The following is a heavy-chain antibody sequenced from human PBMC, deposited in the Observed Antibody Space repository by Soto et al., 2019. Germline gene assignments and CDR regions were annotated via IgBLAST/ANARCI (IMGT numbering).Heavy chain of an antibody. J-gene: IGHJ5*02. CDR3: AREQSDDNYFDP. Sequence: PSETLSLTCAVYGGSFSGYYWSWIRQPPGKGLEWIGEINHSGSTNYNPPLKSRVTISVDTSKNQFSLKLSSVTAADTAVYYCAREQSDDNYFDPWGQGTLITVSS. D-gene: IGHD6-19*01. CDR2: INHSGST. CDR1: GGSFSGYY. V-gene: IGHV4-34*01.